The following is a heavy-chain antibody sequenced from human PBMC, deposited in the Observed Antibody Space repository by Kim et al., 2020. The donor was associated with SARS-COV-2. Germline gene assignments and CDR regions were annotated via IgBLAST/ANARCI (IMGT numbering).Heavy chain of an antibody. V-gene: IGHV3-7*01. D-gene: IGHD6-19*01. CDR3: ARHVQWRRHPYYFVY. Sequence: DSVQGRFTISRDNAKNSLYLQMNGLRAEDTAVYYCARHVQWRRHPYYFVYWGQGTLVTVSS. J-gene: IGHJ4*02.